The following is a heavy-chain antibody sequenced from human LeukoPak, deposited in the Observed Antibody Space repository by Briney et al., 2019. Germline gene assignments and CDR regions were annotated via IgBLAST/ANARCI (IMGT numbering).Heavy chain of an antibody. Sequence: GGSLRLSCAASGFTFSGSAMHWVRQASGKGLEWVGRIRSNANSYSTAYAASVKGRFTISRDDSKNTAYLQMNSLRTDDTAVYYCTRFIDYCSGGSCYRALDFWGQGTMVTVSS. J-gene: IGHJ3*01. CDR2: IRSNANSYST. CDR3: TRFIDYCSGGSCYRALDF. CDR1: GFTFSGSA. D-gene: IGHD2-15*01. V-gene: IGHV3-73*01.